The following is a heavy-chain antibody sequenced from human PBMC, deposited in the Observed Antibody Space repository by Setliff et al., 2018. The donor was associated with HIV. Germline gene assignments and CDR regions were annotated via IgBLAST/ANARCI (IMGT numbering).Heavy chain of an antibody. J-gene: IGHJ4*02. D-gene: IGHD1-26*01. CDR2: IKQDGSEK. CDR1: GFTFSTYW. V-gene: IGHV3-7*05. Sequence: GGSLRLSCAASGFTFSTYWTSWVRQAPGKGLEWVANIKQDGSEKNYMDSVKGRFTISRDNAKNSLYLQMNSLRVEDTAVYYCATDCAVVGGTGSLDSWGQGTLVTVS. CDR3: ATDCAVVGGTGSLDS.